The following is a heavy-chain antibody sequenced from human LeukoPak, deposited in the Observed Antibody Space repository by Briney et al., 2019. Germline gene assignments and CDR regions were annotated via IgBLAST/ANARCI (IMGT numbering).Heavy chain of an antibody. Sequence: SQTLSLTCTVSGDSISSGDYYWNWVRQPPGKGLEWIGNIYSSGTTYYNPSLKSRLTISVDTSQNQFSLKLISVTAADTAVYYCARRPGGINWYFDLWGRGTLVAVSS. D-gene: IGHD1-14*01. CDR3: ARRPGGINWYFDL. V-gene: IGHV4-30-4*01. CDR2: IYSSGTT. J-gene: IGHJ2*01. CDR1: GDSISSGDYY.